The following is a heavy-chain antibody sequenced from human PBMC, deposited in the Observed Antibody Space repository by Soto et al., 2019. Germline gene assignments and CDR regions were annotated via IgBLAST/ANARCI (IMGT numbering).Heavy chain of an antibody. CDR2: ISGSGGST. CDR3: AKDGRIVVAPIDY. D-gene: IGHD6-19*01. J-gene: IGHJ4*02. CDR1: GFTFSSYA. V-gene: IGHV3-23*01. Sequence: LSLTCAASGFTFSSYAMSWVRQAPGKGLEWVSAISGSGGSTYYADSVKGRFTISRDNSKNTLYLQMNSLRAEDTAVYYCAKDGRIVVAPIDYWGQGTLVTVSS.